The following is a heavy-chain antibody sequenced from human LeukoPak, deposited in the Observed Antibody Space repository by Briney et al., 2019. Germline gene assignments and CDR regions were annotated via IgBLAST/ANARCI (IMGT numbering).Heavy chain of an antibody. CDR1: GFTFSSYA. J-gene: IGHJ4*02. Sequence: PGRSLRLSCAASGFTFSSYAMHWVCQAPGKGLEWVAVISYDGSNKYYADSVKGRFTISRDNSKNTLYLQMNSLRAEDTAVYYCARPYDGYDLVPFDYWGQGTLVTVSS. D-gene: IGHD5-12*01. CDR3: ARPYDGYDLVPFDY. V-gene: IGHV3-30-3*01. CDR2: ISYDGSNK.